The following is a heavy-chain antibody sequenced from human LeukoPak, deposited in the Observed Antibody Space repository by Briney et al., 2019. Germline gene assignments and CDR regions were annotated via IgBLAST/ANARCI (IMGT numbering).Heavy chain of an antibody. CDR2: IYYSGST. CDR1: GGSISSYY. CDR3: ARDPADYGDYGGDY. J-gene: IGHJ4*02. V-gene: IGHV4-59*12. Sequence: SETLSLTCTVSGGSISSYYWSWIRQPPGKGLEWTGYIYYSGSTYYNPSLKSRVTISVDTSKNQFSLKLSSVTAADTAVYYCARDPADYGDYGGDYWGQGTLVTVSS. D-gene: IGHD4-17*01.